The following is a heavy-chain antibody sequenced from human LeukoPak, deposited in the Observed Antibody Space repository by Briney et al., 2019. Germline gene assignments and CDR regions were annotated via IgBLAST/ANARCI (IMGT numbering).Heavy chain of an antibody. V-gene: IGHV4-34*01. D-gene: IGHD3-22*01. CDR2: INHSGST. Sequence: SETLSLTCAVYGGSFSGYYWSWIRQPPGKGLEWIGEINHSGSTNYNPSLKSRVTISVDTSKNQFSLKLSSVTAADTAVYYCARSRGTMIVVVIRGYFDYWGQGTLVTVSS. J-gene: IGHJ4*02. CDR3: ARSRGTMIVVVIRGYFDY. CDR1: GGSFSGYY.